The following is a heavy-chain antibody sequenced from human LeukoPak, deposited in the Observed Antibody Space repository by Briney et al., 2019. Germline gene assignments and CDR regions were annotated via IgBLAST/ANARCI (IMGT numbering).Heavy chain of an antibody. Sequence: SVKVSCKASGGSFSSYAISWVRPAPGQGLEWMGRIIPILGIANYAQQFQGRVTITADKSTSTAYMELSSLRSEDTAVYYCAVGFLEWLYYYYYGMDVWGQGTTVTVSS. D-gene: IGHD3-3*01. V-gene: IGHV1-69*04. CDR2: IIPILGIA. CDR3: AVGFLEWLYYYYYGMDV. CDR1: GGSFSSYA. J-gene: IGHJ6*02.